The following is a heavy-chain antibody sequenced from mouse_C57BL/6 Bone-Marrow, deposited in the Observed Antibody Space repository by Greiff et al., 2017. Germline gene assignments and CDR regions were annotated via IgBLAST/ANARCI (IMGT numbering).Heavy chain of an antibody. V-gene: IGHV1-81*01. Sequence: VKLVESGAELARPGASVKLSCKASGYTFTSYGISWVKQRTGQGLEWIGEIYPRSGNTYYNEKFKGKATLTADKSSSTAYMELRSLTSEDSAVYFCFYYGSSYNYWGQGTTLTVSS. CDR3: FYYGSSYNY. CDR1: GYTFTSYG. J-gene: IGHJ2*01. CDR2: IYPRSGNT. D-gene: IGHD1-1*01.